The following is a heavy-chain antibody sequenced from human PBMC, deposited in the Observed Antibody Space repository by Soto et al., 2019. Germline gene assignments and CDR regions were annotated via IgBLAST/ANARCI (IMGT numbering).Heavy chain of an antibody. V-gene: IGHV3-21*01. CDR2: ISSSSSYI. J-gene: IGHJ6*02. CDR3: AREHSSGRREYRMNV. Sequence: GGSLRLSCAASRFTFSSYSMNWVRQAPGKGLEWVSSISSSSSYIYYADSVKGRFTISRDNAKNSLYLQMNSLRAEDTAVYYCAREHSSGRREYRMNVWGQATKDTLS. D-gene: IGHD3-22*01. CDR1: RFTFSSYS.